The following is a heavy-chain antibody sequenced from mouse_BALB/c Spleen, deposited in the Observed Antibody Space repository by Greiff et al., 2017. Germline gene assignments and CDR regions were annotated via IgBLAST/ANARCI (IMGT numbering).Heavy chain of an antibody. J-gene: IGHJ4*01. Sequence: VHVKQSGTVLARPGASVKMSCKASGYTFTSYWMHWVKQRPGQGLEWIGAIYPGNSDTSYNQKFKGKAKLTAVTSTSTAYMELSSLTNEDSAVYYCTRVEYDAMDYWGQGTSVTVSS. CDR3: TRVEYDAMDY. CDR2: IYPGNSDT. V-gene: IGHV1-5*01. CDR1: GYTFTSYW.